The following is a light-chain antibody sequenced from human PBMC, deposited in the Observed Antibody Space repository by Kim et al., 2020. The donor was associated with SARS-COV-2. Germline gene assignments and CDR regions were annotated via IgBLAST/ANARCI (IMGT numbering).Light chain of an antibody. CDR1: QSVRSND. CDR3: QQYGNPART. J-gene: IGKJ1*01. CDR2: TAS. V-gene: IGKV3-20*01. Sequence: CPRERATPSCRARQSVRSNDLAWDPRKPGQAPRRLIYTASPRASGIPDRFSVGGSVTYFTLSISGLGPGDFAVYYSQQYGNPARTFGQGTKGDI.